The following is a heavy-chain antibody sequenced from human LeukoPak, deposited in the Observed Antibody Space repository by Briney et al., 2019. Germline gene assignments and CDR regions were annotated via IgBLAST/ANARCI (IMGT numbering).Heavy chain of an antibody. D-gene: IGHD2-2*01. V-gene: IGHV4-34*01. J-gene: IGHJ4*02. CDR2: INHSGST. Sequence: PSETLSLTCAVYGGSFSGYYWSWIRQPPGKGLEWIGEINHSGSTNYNPSLKSRVTISVDTSKNQFSLKLSSVTAADTAVYYCARAGEEVPAANSSSSSKDTTFDYWGQGTLVTVSS. CDR1: GGSFSGYY. CDR3: ARAGEEVPAANSSSSSKDTTFDY.